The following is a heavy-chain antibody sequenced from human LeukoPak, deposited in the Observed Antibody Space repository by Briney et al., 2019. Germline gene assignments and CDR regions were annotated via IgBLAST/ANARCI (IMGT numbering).Heavy chain of an antibody. Sequence: SETLSLTCTVSGGSISSSSYYWGWIRQPPGKGLEWIGSIYYSGSTYYNPSLKSRVTISVDTSKNQFSLKLSSVTAADTAVYYCARLFDGYCSSTSCYTDAFDIWGQGTMVTVSS. J-gene: IGHJ3*02. CDR3: ARLFDGYCSSTSCYTDAFDI. CDR1: GGSISSSSYY. V-gene: IGHV4-39*01. CDR2: IYYSGST. D-gene: IGHD2-2*02.